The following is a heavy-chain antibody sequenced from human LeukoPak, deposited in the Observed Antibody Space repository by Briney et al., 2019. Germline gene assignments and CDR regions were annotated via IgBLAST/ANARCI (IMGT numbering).Heavy chain of an antibody. CDR1: GGSISSDY. J-gene: IGHJ4*02. CDR3: ATRKLGNDY. D-gene: IGHD7-27*01. V-gene: IGHV4-59*01. CDR2: IYYTET. Sequence: SETLSLTCTVSGGSISSDYWSWIRQPAGKGLEWIGYIYYTETSYNPSLKSRVIISADTSKNQFSLKLYSVTAADTAVYYCATRKLGNDYWGQGTLVTVSS.